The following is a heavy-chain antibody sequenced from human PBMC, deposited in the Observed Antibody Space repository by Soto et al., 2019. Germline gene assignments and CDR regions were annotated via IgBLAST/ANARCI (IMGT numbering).Heavy chain of an antibody. V-gene: IGHV4-34*01. CDR1: GGSFSGYQ. CDR2: INHSGTT. D-gene: IGHD1-1*01. CDR3: ARGWRFDP. Sequence: TLSLTCGVYGGSFSGYQWNWIRQSPGQGLEWIGEINHSGTTKYNPSLESRINLSVDTSKKQFSLKMFSVTAADTAIYYCARGWRFDPWGQGTQVTVSS. J-gene: IGHJ5*02.